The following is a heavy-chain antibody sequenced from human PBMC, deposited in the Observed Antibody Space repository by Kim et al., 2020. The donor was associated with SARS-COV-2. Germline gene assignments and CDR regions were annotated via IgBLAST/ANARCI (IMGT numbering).Heavy chain of an antibody. CDR3: ARQDGYTKFGYGMDY. CDR1: GGSISSGGYY. V-gene: IGHV4-31*03. Sequence: SETLSLTCTVSGGSISSGGYYWSWIRQHPGKGLEWIGYIYYSGSTYYNPSLKSRVTITVDTSKNQFSLKLSAVTAADTAVYYCARQDGYTKFGYGMDYWGKGNLVTVSS. CDR2: IYYSGST. J-gene: IGHJ4*02. D-gene: IGHD5-12*01.